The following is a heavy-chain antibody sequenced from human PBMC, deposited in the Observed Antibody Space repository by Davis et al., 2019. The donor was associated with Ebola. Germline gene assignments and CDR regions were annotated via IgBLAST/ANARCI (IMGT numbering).Heavy chain of an antibody. Sequence: ASVKVSCKASGYTFTGYYMHWVRQATGQGLEWMGWMNPNSGNTGYAQKFQGRVTMTRNTSISTAYMELSSLRSEDTAVYYCARGVLWFRDSLPYYGMDVWGQGTTVTVSS. J-gene: IGHJ6*02. D-gene: IGHD3-10*01. CDR3: ARGVLWFRDSLPYYGMDV. CDR2: MNPNSGNT. CDR1: GYTFTGYY. V-gene: IGHV1-8*02.